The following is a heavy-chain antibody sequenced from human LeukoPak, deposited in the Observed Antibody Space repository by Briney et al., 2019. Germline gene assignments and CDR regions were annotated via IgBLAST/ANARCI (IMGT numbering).Heavy chain of an antibody. CDR3: AKAMAGSTYYFDS. CDR2: ISASGGST. D-gene: IGHD6-19*01. J-gene: IGHJ4*02. V-gene: IGHV3-23*01. Sequence: GGSLRLSCAASGFTFSSYAMNWVRQAPGKGLEWVSAISASGGSTYYADSVKGRFTISRDTSKNTLYLQTSSLRGEDTAVYYCAKAMAGSTYYFDSWGQGTLVTVSS. CDR1: GFTFSSYA.